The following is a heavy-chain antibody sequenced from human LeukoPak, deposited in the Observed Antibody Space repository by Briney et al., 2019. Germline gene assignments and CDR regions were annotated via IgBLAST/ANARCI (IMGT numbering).Heavy chain of an antibody. CDR3: AKDRDRRGCSRGSLDI. D-gene: IGHD6-19*01. V-gene: IGHV3-21*01. J-gene: IGHJ3*02. Sequence: GGSLRLSCAASGFTFSSYSMNWVRQAPGKGLEWVASISSSSSYTYYADSVKGRFTISRDNAENSLYLQMNNLRAEDTAVYYCAKDRDRRGCSRGSLDIWGQGTMVTASS. CDR1: GFTFSSYS. CDR2: ISSSSSYT.